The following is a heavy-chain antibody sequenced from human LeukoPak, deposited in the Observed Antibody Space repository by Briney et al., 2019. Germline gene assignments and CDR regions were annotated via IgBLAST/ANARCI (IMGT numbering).Heavy chain of an antibody. D-gene: IGHD5-24*01. Sequence: PGGSLRLTCAASQSIVSSRYMSWVRQAPGKGLEWVSIIYDGGKTYYADSVKGRFTIYRDNFKNTVYLQMNNLRAEDTAVYFCGRDDADVKNYGIQYWGQGTLVTVSS. CDR1: QSIVSSRY. CDR3: GRDDADVKNYGIQY. CDR2: IYDGGKT. V-gene: IGHV3-53*01. J-gene: IGHJ4*02.